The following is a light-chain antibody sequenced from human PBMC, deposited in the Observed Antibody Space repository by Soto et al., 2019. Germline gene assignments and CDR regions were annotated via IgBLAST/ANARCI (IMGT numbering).Light chain of an antibody. CDR2: DAS. V-gene: IGKV3-11*01. CDR1: QSVSSY. J-gene: IGKJ5*01. CDR3: QQYNNWPFS. Sequence: EIVLIQSPATLSLSPGERATLSCRASQSVSSYLAWYQQKPGQAPRLLIYDASNRATGIPARFSGTGSETDFTLTISGLQSEDSAVYFCQQYNNWPFSFGQGTRLENK.